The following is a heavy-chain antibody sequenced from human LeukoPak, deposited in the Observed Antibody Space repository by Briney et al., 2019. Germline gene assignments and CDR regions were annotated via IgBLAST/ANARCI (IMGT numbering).Heavy chain of an antibody. Sequence: ASVKVSCKASGGTFSSYAISWVRQAPGQGLEWMGGIIPIFCTANYAQKFQGRVTLTADESTSNAYMEVSSLRSEEAAVYYCARDRERITIFGVVTDRYYYMDVWGKGTKVTVSS. CDR1: GGTFSSYA. CDR2: IIPIFCTA. D-gene: IGHD3-3*01. CDR3: ARDRERITIFGVVTDRYYYMDV. V-gene: IGHV1-69*01. J-gene: IGHJ6*03.